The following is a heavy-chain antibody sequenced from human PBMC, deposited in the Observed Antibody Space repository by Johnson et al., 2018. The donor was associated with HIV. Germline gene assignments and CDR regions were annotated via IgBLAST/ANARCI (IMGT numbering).Heavy chain of an antibody. J-gene: IGHJ3*02. D-gene: IGHD1-26*01. CDR1: GFTFSRYA. CDR3: ARAPNVWGGSYYGDVFDI. V-gene: IGHV3-30*04. CDR2: ISYDGSNK. Sequence: VQLVESGGGVVQPGRSLRLSCAASGFTFSRYAMHWVRQAPGKGLEWVAVISYDGSNKYYADSVKGRFTISRDNSKNTLYLQMNRLRAEDTAIYYCARAPNVWGGSYYGDVFDIWGQGTMVAVSS.